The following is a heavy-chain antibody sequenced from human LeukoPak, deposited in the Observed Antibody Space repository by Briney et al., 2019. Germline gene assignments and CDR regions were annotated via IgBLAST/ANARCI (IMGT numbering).Heavy chain of an antibody. CDR1: GFTVSSNY. V-gene: IGHV3-66*01. CDR3: ARGFTHDYGDYFDY. J-gene: IGHJ4*02. Sequence: GGSLRLSCAASGFTVSSNYMSWVRQAPGKGLEWVSVIYSDSGGSTYYADSVKGRFTMSRDNSKNTLYLHMNSLRAEDTAVYYCARGFTHDYGDYFDYWGQGTLVSVSS. CDR2: IYSDSGGST. D-gene: IGHD4-17*01.